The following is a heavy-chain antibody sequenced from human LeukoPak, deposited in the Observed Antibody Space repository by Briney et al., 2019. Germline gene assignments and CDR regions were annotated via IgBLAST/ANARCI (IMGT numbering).Heavy chain of an antibody. CDR2: INTDGSTT. CDR3: AKEPGETSLFVVDY. V-gene: IGHV3-74*01. D-gene: IGHD3-10*01. Sequence: GGSLRLSCAASGFTFSSYRMHWVRQAPGKGLVWVSGINTDGSTTTYAASVKGRFTISRDNAKNTLYLQMNSLGAEDTAVYYCAKEPGETSLFVVDYWGQGTLVTVSS. CDR1: GFTFSSYR. J-gene: IGHJ4*02.